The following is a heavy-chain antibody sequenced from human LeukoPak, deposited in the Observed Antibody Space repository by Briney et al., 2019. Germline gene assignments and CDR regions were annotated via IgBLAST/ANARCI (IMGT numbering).Heavy chain of an antibody. CDR2: MSFDGSNT. CDR3: ARDAGTWGYGYNFDY. V-gene: IGHV3-30*03. J-gene: IGHJ4*02. Sequence: PGGSLRLSCAASGFTFSSYGMHWVRQAPGKGLEWVAVMSFDGSNTHYADSVKGRFTVSRDNSKNTLYLQMTSLRADDTAVYYCARDAGTWGYGYNFDYWGQGTLVTVSS. CDR1: GFTFSSYG. D-gene: IGHD1-1*01.